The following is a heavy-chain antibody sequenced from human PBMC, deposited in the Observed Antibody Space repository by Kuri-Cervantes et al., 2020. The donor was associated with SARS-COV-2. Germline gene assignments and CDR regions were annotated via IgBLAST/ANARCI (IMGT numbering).Heavy chain of an antibody. J-gene: IGHJ6*02. CDR1: GGSFSDYY. CDR2: INHSGST. V-gene: IGHV4-34*01. CDR3: ARDQYCYYGMDV. Sequence: GSLRLSCAVYGGSFSDYYWTWIRQPPGKGLEWIGEINHSGSTNYNPSLKSRVTISVDTSKNQFSLKLSSVTAADTAVYYCARDQYCYYGMDVWGQGTTVTVSS.